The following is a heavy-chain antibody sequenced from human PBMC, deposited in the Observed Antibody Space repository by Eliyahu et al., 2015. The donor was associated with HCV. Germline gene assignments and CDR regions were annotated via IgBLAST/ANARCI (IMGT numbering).Heavy chain of an antibody. D-gene: IGHD2-15*01. J-gene: IGHJ4*02. CDR2: ISGSGSTT. CDR3: AXDLVLGTLLPNHY. Sequence: DVQLLESGGGLVQPGGSLRLSCATSGFTFSSSAITWVRXAPGKGLDWVAAISGSGSTTWYADSVKGRFSISRDYSKNTVLLQMSSLRADDTAIYYCAXDLVLGTLLPNHYWGQGTLVTVSS. CDR1: GFTFSSSA. V-gene: IGHV3-23*01.